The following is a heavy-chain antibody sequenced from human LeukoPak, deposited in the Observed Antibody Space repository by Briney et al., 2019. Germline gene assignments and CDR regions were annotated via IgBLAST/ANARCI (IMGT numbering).Heavy chain of an antibody. D-gene: IGHD3-16*01. J-gene: IGHJ6*02. V-gene: IGHV7-4-1*02. CDR2: INTNTGNA. CDR1: GYTFTSYA. Sequence: GASVKVSCKASGYTFTSYAINWVRQAPGQGLGWMGWINTNTGNAAYAQGLTGRSVFSLDTSVSTAYLEISSLKAEDTAVYYCARPMGRYYYYGMDVWGQGTTVTVS. CDR3: ARPMGRYYYYGMDV.